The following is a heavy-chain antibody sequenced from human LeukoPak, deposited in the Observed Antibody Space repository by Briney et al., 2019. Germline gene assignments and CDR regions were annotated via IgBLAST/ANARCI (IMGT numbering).Heavy chain of an antibody. J-gene: IGHJ4*02. CDR1: GGSMISYY. Sequence: SETLSLTCTVSGGSMISYYWTWVRQAPGKGLEWIGYIYYNGDTNYNPSLKSRVTMSIDTSKTHSSLNLRSVTAADTAVYYCTRGTTVICLDYWGQGILVTVSS. CDR3: TRGTTVICLDY. V-gene: IGHV4-59*01. D-gene: IGHD4-17*01. CDR2: IYYNGDT.